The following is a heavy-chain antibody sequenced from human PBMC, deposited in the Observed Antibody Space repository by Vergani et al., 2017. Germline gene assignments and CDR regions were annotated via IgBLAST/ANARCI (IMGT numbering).Heavy chain of an antibody. CDR3: ARASLRALVGYYYYMDV. J-gene: IGHJ6*03. V-gene: IGHV4-30-2*01. D-gene: IGHD3-16*02. CDR2: IFPSGNS. Sequence: QVQLQESGPGLVKSSETLSLTCAVSGDSITNGGFSWNWIRQPPGKGPEWIGYIFPSGNSDYNPSLKNRVSISLDNSKNQFSLWVNSVTAADTAVYFCARASLRALVGYYYYMDVWGKGKTVVVSS. CDR1: GDSITNGGFS.